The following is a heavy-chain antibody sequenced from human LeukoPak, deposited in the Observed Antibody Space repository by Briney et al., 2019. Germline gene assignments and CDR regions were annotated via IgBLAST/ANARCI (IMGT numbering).Heavy chain of an antibody. V-gene: IGHV3-7*01. CDR3: SRALEV. Sequence: GGSLRLSCEVSGLIFRTYRMDWVRQAPGRGLEWVANINQDGSEKYFVDSVKGRFTIFRDNAKNALYLQMNSLRAEDTAVYYCSRALEVWGKGTTVTVSS. CDR1: GLIFRTYR. CDR2: INQDGSEK. J-gene: IGHJ6*04.